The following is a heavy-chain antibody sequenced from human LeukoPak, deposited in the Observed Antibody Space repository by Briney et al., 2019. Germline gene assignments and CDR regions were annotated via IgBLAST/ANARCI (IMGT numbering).Heavy chain of an antibody. Sequence: GGFLRLSCAASGFTFSSYAMSWVRQAPGKGLEWVSAISGSGGSTYYADSVKGRFTISRDNSKNTLYLQMNSLRAEDTAVYYCAKRQEYQLPEGVYYFDYWGQGTLVTVSS. CDR2: ISGSGGST. CDR1: GFTFSSYA. V-gene: IGHV3-23*01. CDR3: AKRQEYQLPEGVYYFDY. D-gene: IGHD2-2*01. J-gene: IGHJ4*02.